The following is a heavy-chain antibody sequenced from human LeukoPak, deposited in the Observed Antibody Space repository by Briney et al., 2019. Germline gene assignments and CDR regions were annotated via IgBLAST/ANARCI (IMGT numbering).Heavy chain of an antibody. CDR3: ASSTPRGYSSSWYFDY. V-gene: IGHV3-66*01. Sequence: GGSLRLSCAASGFTVSSNYMSWVRQAPGKGLEWVSIIYSGGSTYYADSVKGRFTISRDNSKNTLYLQMNSLRAEDTAVYYCASSTPRGYSSSWYFDYWGQGTLVTVSS. CDR1: GFTVSSNY. CDR2: IYSGGST. D-gene: IGHD6-13*01. J-gene: IGHJ4*02.